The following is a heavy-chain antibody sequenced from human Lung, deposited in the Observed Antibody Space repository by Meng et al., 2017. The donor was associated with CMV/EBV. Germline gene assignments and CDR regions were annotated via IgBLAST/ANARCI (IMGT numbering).Heavy chain of an antibody. Sequence: QLQLQESGPGLVKPSETLSLICTVSGGSISTSGSYWGWVRRPPGKGLEWIGSVHSSGSTFYIPSLKSRLTISLDTSKNQFSLRLSSVTAADTALYYCARDTGNFQIDYWGQGTLV. D-gene: IGHD1-7*01. CDR1: GGSISTSGSY. V-gene: IGHV4-39*07. CDR2: VHSSGST. J-gene: IGHJ4*02. CDR3: ARDTGNFQIDY.